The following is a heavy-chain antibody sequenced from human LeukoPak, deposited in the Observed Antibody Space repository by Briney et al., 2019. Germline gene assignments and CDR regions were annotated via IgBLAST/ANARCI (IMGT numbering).Heavy chain of an antibody. D-gene: IGHD3-22*01. V-gene: IGHV4-61*02. J-gene: IGHJ5*02. CDR3: AREAVRHYYDSSGYHNWFDP. CDR1: GGSISSGSYY. CDR2: IYTSGST. Sequence: SETLSLTCTVSGGSISSGSYYWSWIRQPAGKGLEWIGRIYTSGSTNYNPSLKSRVTISVDTSKNQFSLKLSSLTDADTAVYYCAREAVRHYYDSSGYHNWFDPWGQGTLVTVSS.